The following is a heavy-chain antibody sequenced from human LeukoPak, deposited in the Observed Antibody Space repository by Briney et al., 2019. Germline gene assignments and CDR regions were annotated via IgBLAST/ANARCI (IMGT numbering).Heavy chain of an antibody. CDR2: INWNGGST. J-gene: IGHJ4*02. Sequence: GGSLRLSCAASGFTLSSYNMNWVRQAPGKGLEWVSGINWNGGSTGYADSVKGRFTISRDNAKNSLYLQMNSLRAEDTALYYCARAITMIVVGPPNYWGQGTLVTVSS. V-gene: IGHV3-20*04. CDR1: GFTLSSYN. CDR3: ARAITMIVVGPPNY. D-gene: IGHD3-22*01.